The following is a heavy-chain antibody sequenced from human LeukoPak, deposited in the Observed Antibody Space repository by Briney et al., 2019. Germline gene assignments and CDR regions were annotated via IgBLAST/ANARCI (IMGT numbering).Heavy chain of an antibody. J-gene: IGHJ6*03. D-gene: IGHD3-22*01. CDR2: INPSGGST. V-gene: IGHV1-46*01. CDR1: GYTFTSYY. CDR3: ARSYAYDSSGLDYYYYYMDV. Sequence: ASVKVSCKASGYTFTSYYMHWVRQAPGQGLEWMGIINPSGGSTSYAQKFQGRVTMTRDMSTSTVYMELSSLRSEDTAVYYCARSYAYDSSGLDYYYYYMDVRGKGTRSPSP.